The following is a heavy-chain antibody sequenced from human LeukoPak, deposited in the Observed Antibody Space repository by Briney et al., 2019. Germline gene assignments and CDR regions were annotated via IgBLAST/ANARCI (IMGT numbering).Heavy chain of an antibody. Sequence: GGSLRLSCAASGFTFSSYGMHWVRQAPGKGLEWVAFIRYDGSNKYYADSVKGRFTISRDNSKNTLYLQMNSLRAEDTAVYYCAKDLGIAAYYDAFDISGQGTMVTVSS. CDR3: AKDLGIAAYYDAFDI. J-gene: IGHJ3*02. CDR2: IRYDGSNK. CDR1: GFTFSSYG. D-gene: IGHD6-13*01. V-gene: IGHV3-30*02.